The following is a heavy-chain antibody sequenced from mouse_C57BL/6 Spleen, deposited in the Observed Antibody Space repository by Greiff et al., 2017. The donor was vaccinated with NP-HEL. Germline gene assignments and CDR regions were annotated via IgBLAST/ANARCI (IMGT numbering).Heavy chain of an antibody. CDR2: IHPNSGST. Sequence: VQLQQPGAELVKPGASVKLSCKASGYTFTSYWMHWVKQRPGQGLEWIGMIHPNSGSTNYNEKFKSKATLTVDKSSSTAYMQLSSLTSEDSAVYYCARETTVKDWYFDVWGTGTTVTVSS. CDR1: GYTFTSYW. V-gene: IGHV1-64*01. CDR3: ARETTVKDWYFDV. J-gene: IGHJ1*03. D-gene: IGHD1-1*01.